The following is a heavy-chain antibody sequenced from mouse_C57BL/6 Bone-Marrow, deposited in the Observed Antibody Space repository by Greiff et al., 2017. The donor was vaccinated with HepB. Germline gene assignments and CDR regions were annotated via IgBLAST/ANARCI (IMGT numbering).Heavy chain of an antibody. D-gene: IGHD2-5*01. J-gene: IGHJ3*01. CDR2: IYPGSGNT. Sequence: QVHVKQSGAELVRPGASVKLSCKASGYTFTDYYINWVKQRPGQGLEWIARIYPGSGNTYYNEKFKGKATLTAEKSSSTAYMQLSSLTSEDSAVYFCAKYSNYRFAYWGQGTLVTVSA. CDR3: AKYSNYRFAY. V-gene: IGHV1-76*01. CDR1: GYTFTDYY.